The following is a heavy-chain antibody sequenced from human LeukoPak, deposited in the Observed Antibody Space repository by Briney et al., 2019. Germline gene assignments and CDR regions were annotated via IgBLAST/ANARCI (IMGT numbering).Heavy chain of an antibody. Sequence: GGSLRLSCAASGFTVSSNYMSWVRQAPGKGLEWVSVIYSGGSAYYADSVKGRFTISRHNSKSTLYLQMNNLRAEDTAVYYCARDDRAAAGTDYWGQGTLVTVSS. CDR1: GFTVSSNY. V-gene: IGHV3-53*01. CDR3: ARDDRAAAGTDY. J-gene: IGHJ4*02. D-gene: IGHD6-13*01. CDR2: IYSGGSA.